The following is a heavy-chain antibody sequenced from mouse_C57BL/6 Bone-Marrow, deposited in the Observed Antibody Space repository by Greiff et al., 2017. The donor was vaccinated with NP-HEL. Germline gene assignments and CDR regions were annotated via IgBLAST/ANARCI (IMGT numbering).Heavy chain of an antibody. CDR3: ARNYGSIWYFDV. J-gene: IGHJ1*03. V-gene: IGHV5-4*01. Sequence: EVHLVESGGGLVKPGGSLELSCAASGFTFSSYAMSWVRQTPEKRLEWVATISDGGSYTYYPDNVKGRFTISRDNAKNNLYLQMSHLKSEDTAMYDCARNYGSIWYFDVWGTGTTVTVSS. D-gene: IGHD1-1*01. CDR1: GFTFSSYA. CDR2: ISDGGSYT.